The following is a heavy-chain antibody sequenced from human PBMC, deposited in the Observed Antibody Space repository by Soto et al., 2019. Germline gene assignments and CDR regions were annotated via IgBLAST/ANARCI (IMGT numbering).Heavy chain of an antibody. D-gene: IGHD5-12*01. Sequence: ASVKVSCKASGHTFTSYAMHWVRQAPGQRLEWMGWINAGNGNTKYSQKFQGRVTITRDTSASTAYMELSSLRSEDTAVYYCARDCGYDYSLDYWGQGTLVTVSS. CDR1: GHTFTSYA. CDR3: ARDCGYDYSLDY. V-gene: IGHV1-3*01. J-gene: IGHJ4*02. CDR2: INAGNGNT.